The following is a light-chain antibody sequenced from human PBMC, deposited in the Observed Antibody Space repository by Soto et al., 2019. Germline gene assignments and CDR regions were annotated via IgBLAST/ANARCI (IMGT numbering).Light chain of an antibody. J-gene: IGKJ4*01. V-gene: IGKV3-20*01. CDR3: QQYKSLT. CDR1: QSVSSSY. Sequence: EIVVKQTPGTRSLSKGERATLSCRASQSVSSSYLAWYQQKPGQAPRLLIYGASSRATGIPDRFSGSGSGTDFTLTIPRLEPEDFAVYYCQQYKSLTFGGGTKVDIK. CDR2: GAS.